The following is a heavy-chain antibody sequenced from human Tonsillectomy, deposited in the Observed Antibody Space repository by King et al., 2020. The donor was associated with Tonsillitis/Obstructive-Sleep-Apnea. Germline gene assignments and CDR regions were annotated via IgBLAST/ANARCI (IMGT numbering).Heavy chain of an antibody. Sequence: QLVQSGAEVKKPGESLKISCKGSGYSFTSYWIAWVRQMPGKGLEWMGIIYPDDSDTRYSPTFQGQVTISADKSISTASLQWSSLKASDTAMYYCARGSTDYYYYMDVWGKGTTVTVSS. D-gene: IGHD2-2*01. J-gene: IGHJ6*03. V-gene: IGHV5-51*01. CDR2: IYPDDSDT. CDR3: ARGSTDYYYYMDV. CDR1: GYSFTSYW.